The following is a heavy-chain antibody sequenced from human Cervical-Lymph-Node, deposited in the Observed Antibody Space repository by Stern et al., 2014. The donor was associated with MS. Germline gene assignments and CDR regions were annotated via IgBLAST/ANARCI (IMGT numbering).Heavy chain of an antibody. D-gene: IGHD6-13*01. CDR2: INPSGGST. J-gene: IGHJ4*02. CDR1: GYTFTSYY. V-gene: IGHV1-46*01. CDR3: ARDRRIAAAGRYFDY. Sequence: QLVQSGAEVKKPGASVKVSCKASGYTFTSYYMHWVRQAPGQGLEWMGIINPSGGSTSYAQKFQGRVTMTRDTSTSTVYMELSSLRSEDTAVYYCARDRRIAAAGRYFDYWGQGTLVTVSS.